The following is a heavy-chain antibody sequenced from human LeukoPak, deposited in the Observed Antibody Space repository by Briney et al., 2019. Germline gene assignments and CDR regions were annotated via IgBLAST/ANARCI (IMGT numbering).Heavy chain of an antibody. Sequence: GGSLRLSCTAPGFPFNGYNIHWIRRAPGKGLEWVSFIRNDETEIHYADFAKGRFTISRDRSENSVFLQMNSLRPDDTAVYYCAKDGGRYRFDYWGQGTMVTVSS. V-gene: IGHV3-30*02. CDR3: AKDGGRYRFDY. D-gene: IGHD3-16*02. CDR1: GFPFNGYN. CDR2: IRNDETEI. J-gene: IGHJ4*02.